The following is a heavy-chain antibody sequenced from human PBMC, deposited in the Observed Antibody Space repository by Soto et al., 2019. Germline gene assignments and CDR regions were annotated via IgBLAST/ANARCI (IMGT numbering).Heavy chain of an antibody. D-gene: IGHD6-19*01. CDR1: GGTFSSYA. CDR3: ARGSQQWLVRGTTNYFDY. V-gene: IGHV1-69*06. J-gene: IGHJ4*02. Sequence: ASVKVSCKASGGTFSSYAIGWVRQAPGQGLEWMGGIIPIFGTANYAQKFQGRVTITADKSTSTAYMELSSLRSEDTAVYYCARGSQQWLVRGTTNYFDYWGQGTLVTVPS. CDR2: IIPIFGTA.